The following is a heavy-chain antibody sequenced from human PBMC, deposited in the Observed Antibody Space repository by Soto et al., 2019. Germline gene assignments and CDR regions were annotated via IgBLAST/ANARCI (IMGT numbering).Heavy chain of an antibody. CDR2: IIPIFGTA. CDR1: GGTFSSYA. V-gene: IGHV1-69*13. Sequence: SVKVSCKASGGTFSSYAISWVRQAPGQGLEWMGGIIPIFGTANYAQKFQGRVTITADESTSTAYMELSSLRSEDTAVYYCARDLVTGTSNYYYYGMDVWGQGTTVTVSS. CDR3: ARDLVTGTSNYYYYGMDV. D-gene: IGHD1-7*01. J-gene: IGHJ6*02.